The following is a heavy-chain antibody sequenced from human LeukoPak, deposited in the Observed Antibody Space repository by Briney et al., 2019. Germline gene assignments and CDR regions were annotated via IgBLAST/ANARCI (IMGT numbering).Heavy chain of an antibody. CDR2: ISYDGSNQ. D-gene: IGHD4-17*01. CDR1: GFTFRNYG. J-gene: IGHJ4*02. V-gene: IGHV3-30*18. Sequence: GRSLRLSCAASGFTFRNYGMHWVRQAPGKGLEWVAVISYDGSNQYYADSVKGRFTIPRDNSKNTLSLQMNSLRPEDTAVYYCAKSLTTVTTIDYWGQGTLVTLSA. CDR3: AKSLTTVTTIDY.